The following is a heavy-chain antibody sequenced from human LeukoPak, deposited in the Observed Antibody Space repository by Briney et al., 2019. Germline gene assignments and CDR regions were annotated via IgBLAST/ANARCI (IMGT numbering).Heavy chain of an antibody. D-gene: IGHD3-22*01. V-gene: IGHV3-30-3*01. CDR3: ARHYYDSSGYYIKDY. CDR2: ISYDGSNK. Sequence: GGSLRLSCETSGFTFSSYAMHWVRQAPGKGRDWVAVISYDGSNKYYADSVKGRFTISRDNSKNTLHLQMNSLRAEDTAVYYCARHYYDSSGYYIKDYWGQGTLVTVSS. J-gene: IGHJ4*02. CDR1: GFTFSSYA.